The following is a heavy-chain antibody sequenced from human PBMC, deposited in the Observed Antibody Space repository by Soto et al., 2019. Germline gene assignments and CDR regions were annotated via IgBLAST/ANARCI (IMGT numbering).Heavy chain of an antibody. J-gene: IGHJ5*02. CDR2: ISYDGSNK. V-gene: IGHV3-30*18. CDR1: GFTFNSHG. Sequence: QVLLVESGGGVVQPGGSLTLSCVGSGFTFNSHGMHWVRQAPGKGLEWVAVISYDGSNKYYEESVKGRYTISRDNSRNTVYLQLNILRAEDTALYYCAQDRTAILAEVSWLESWGQGNLVTVSA. D-gene: IGHD5-12*01. CDR3: AQDRTAILAEVSWLES.